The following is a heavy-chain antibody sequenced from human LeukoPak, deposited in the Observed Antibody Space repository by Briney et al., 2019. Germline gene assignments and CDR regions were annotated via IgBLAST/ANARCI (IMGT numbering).Heavy chain of an antibody. CDR3: AKARPDIVVVPAAFS. CDR1: GFTFSSYA. V-gene: IGHV3-23*01. CDR2: ISNSGGST. J-gene: IGHJ4*02. D-gene: IGHD2-2*01. Sequence: GGSLRLSCAASGFTFSSYAMNWVRQAPGKGLEWVSGISNSGGSTYYADSVKGRFTISRDNSKNTLYLQMNSLRAEDTAVYYCAKARPDIVVVPAAFSWGQGTLVTVSS.